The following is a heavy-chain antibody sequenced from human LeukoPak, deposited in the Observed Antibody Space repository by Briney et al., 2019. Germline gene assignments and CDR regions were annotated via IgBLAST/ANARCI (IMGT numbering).Heavy chain of an antibody. CDR2: ISAYNGNT. Sequence: ASVKVSCKASGYTFTSYGISWVRQAPGQGPEWVGWISAYNGNTNYVQKLQGRVTMTRDTSTSTAYMELRSLRSDDTAVYYCARVGPRGYSGPLDYWGQGTLVTVSS. J-gene: IGHJ4*02. CDR3: ARVGPRGYSGPLDY. V-gene: IGHV1-18*01. D-gene: IGHD5-12*01. CDR1: GYTFTSYG.